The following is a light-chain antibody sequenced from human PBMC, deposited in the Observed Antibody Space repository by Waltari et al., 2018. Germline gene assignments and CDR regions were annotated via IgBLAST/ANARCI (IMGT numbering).Light chain of an antibody. CDR2: EVS. V-gene: IGLV2-8*01. J-gene: IGLJ2*01. CDR1: SRDLRGYIY. Sequence: QSALTQPPSASGSLGQSVTIPCTGSSRDLRGYIYVLWYRQPPGKAPKLMIYEVSKRHSGVPDRFSGAKSGNTASLTVSGLQAEDEADYYCSSYAGSNNLLFGGGTKLTVL. CDR3: SSYAGSNNLL.